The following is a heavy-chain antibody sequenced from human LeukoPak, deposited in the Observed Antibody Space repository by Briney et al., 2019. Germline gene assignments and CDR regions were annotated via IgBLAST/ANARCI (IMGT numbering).Heavy chain of an antibody. CDR3: ARAVYSYGSNYMDV. J-gene: IGHJ6*03. Sequence: GASVKVSCKASGYTFTGYYMHWVRQAPGQGLEWMGWINPNSGGTNYAQKFQGRVTMTRDTSISTAYMELSRLRSDDTAVYYCARAVYSYGSNYMDVWGKGTTVTVSS. CDR1: GYTFTGYY. D-gene: IGHD5-18*01. V-gene: IGHV1-2*02. CDR2: INPNSGGT.